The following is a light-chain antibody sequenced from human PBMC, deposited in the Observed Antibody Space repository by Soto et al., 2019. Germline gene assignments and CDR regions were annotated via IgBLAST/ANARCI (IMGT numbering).Light chain of an antibody. V-gene: IGKV3-11*01. CDR1: QSVSSY. J-gene: IGKJ3*01. Sequence: EIVLTQSPATLSLSPGERATLSCRASQSVSSYLAWYQQKPGQAPRLLIYDASNRATGIPARFSGSGSGTDFTLTISSLEPEYFAVYYCQQRSNWPGTFGPGTKVDI. CDR3: QQRSNWPGT. CDR2: DAS.